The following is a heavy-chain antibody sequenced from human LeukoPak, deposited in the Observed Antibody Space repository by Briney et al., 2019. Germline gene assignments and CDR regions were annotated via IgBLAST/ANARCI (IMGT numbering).Heavy chain of an antibody. CDR1: GYTLTELS. J-gene: IGHJ6*03. D-gene: IGHD3-16*01. CDR2: FDPEDGET. V-gene: IGHV1-24*01. Sequence: ASVKVSCKVSGYTLTELSMHWVRQAPGQGLEWMGGFDPEDGETIHAQKFQGRVTMTEDTSTDTAYMELSSLRSEDTAVYYCATKGGGYYYMDVWGKXTTVTVSS. CDR3: ATKGGGYYYMDV.